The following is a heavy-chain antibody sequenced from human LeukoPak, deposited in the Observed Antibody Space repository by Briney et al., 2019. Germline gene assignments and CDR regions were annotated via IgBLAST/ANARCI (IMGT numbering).Heavy chain of an antibody. CDR2: IRSKANTYAT. CDR1: GFTFSGSA. J-gene: IGHJ6*03. D-gene: IGHD5-18*01. Sequence: GGSLRLSCAASGFTFSGSAMLWVRQASGRGLEWVGRIRSKANTYATAYAAPVKGRFIISRDDSKNTAYLQMNSLRAEDTAVYYCARSVDTAMFGDYYYMDVWGKGTTVTISS. CDR3: ARSVDTAMFGDYYYMDV. V-gene: IGHV3-73*01.